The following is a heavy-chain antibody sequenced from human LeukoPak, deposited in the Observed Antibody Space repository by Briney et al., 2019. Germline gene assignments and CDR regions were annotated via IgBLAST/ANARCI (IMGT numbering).Heavy chain of an antibody. J-gene: IGHJ4*02. D-gene: IGHD3-22*01. CDR1: GFTVSSHY. Sequence: PGGSLRLSCAASGFTVSSHYMSWVRQAPGRGLEWVSSISSTSYYICYADSVKGRFTISRDNPKNSLYLQMNSLRAEDTAVYYCARDYDSSGYYPFYWGQGTPVTVSS. V-gene: IGHV3-21*01. CDR3: ARDYDSSGYYPFY. CDR2: ISSTSYYI.